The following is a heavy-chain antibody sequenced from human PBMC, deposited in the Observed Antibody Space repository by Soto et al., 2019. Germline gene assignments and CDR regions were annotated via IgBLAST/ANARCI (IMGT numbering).Heavy chain of an antibody. CDR1: GGTFSSSA. CDR2: IIATFGAV. J-gene: IGHJ5*02. V-gene: IGHV1-69*12. Sequence: QVQLVQSGAEVKKVGSSVKVSCKGSGGTFSSSAMSWMRQAPGQGLEWMGGIIATFGAVNYAQKFQGRLTITADEFTDTAYMELSSLTSEDSAVYYCAIARRTSSLWFDPWGQGTLVSVSS. D-gene: IGHD6-6*01. CDR3: AIARRTSSLWFDP.